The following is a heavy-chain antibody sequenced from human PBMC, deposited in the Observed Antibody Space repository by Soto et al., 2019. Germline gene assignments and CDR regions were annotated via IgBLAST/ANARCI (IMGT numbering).Heavy chain of an antibody. CDR3: ARHAAARRADVVAFQV. CDR2: IFYSGNI. D-gene: IGHD5-18*01. J-gene: IGHJ3*01. Sequence: QLHLQESGPGLVKPSATLSLSCIVSGGSISRSPYSWAWLRQPPGQGLECIGTIFYSGNIYYSASLQSRVSISVDTSKDQFSLKVRSVTAADTAVYYCARHAAARRADVVAFQVWGHGTPVTVSS. V-gene: IGHV4-39*01. CDR1: GGSISRSPYS.